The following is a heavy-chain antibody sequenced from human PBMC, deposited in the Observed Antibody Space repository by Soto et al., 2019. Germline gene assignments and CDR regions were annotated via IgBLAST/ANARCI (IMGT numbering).Heavy chain of an antibody. CDR2: INSDGSSI. Sequence: GGSLRLSCAASGFTFSRYWMHWVRQDPGKGLVWVSRINSDGSSISYADSVKGRFTISRDNAKNTLYLQMNSLRADDTAVYYCARGPGGIDKPFDYWGQGTLVTVSS. D-gene: IGHD3-16*01. CDR3: ARGPGGIDKPFDY. V-gene: IGHV3-74*01. CDR1: GFTFSRYW. J-gene: IGHJ4*02.